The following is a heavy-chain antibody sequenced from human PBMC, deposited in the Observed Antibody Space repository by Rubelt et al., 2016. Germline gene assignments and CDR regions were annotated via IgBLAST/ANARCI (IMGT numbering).Heavy chain of an antibody. CDR3: ARDLGYSSSLADYDYGMDV. CDR1: GGSITSSTYY. J-gene: IGHJ6*02. D-gene: IGHD6-13*01. Sequence: QLQLQESGPGLVKPSEALSLTCTVSGGSITSSTYYWGWIRQPPGKGLEWIGSIYYIGSPYYSPSLRCRFPIAVDTPKIQVSLRVSSLTSADTAVYYCARDLGYSSSLADYDYGMDVWGQGTTVTVSS. V-gene: IGHV4-39*07. CDR2: IYYIGSP.